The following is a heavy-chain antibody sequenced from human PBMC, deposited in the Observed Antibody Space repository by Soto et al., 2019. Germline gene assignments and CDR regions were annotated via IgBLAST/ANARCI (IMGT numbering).Heavy chain of an antibody. D-gene: IGHD3-9*01. Sequence: PGESLKISCKSSGYSFSSYWIAGVRLMPGKGLEWMGSIYPDDSDTKYSPSFQGQVTISADKSISAAYLQWSSLKASDTAIYYCARNSLTGYYNYYYSMDVWGQGTTVTVSS. V-gene: IGHV5-51*01. CDR1: GYSFSSYW. J-gene: IGHJ6*02. CDR2: IYPDDSDT. CDR3: ARNSLTGYYNYYYSMDV.